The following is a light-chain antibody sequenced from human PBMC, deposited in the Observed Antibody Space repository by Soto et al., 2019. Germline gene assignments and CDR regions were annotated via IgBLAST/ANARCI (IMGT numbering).Light chain of an antibody. CDR1: SSDVGGYNY. CDR3: SSYTSSSTPYA. J-gene: IGLJ1*01. Sequence: QSVLTQPASVSGSPGQSITISCTGTSSDVGGYNYVSWYQQHPGKAPKLMIYEVSNRPSGVSNRFPGSQSGNTASLTISGLQAEDEADYYCSSYTSSSTPYAFGTGTKV. V-gene: IGLV2-14*01. CDR2: EVS.